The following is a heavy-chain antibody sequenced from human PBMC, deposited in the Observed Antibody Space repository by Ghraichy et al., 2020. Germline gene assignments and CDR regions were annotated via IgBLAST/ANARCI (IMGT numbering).Heavy chain of an antibody. CDR1: GGSISSYY. Sequence: SETLSLTCIVSGGSISSYYWNWIRQPPGKGLEWIGYIYYSGSTNYNPSLKSRVTISVDPSKNQFSLRLRSVTAADTAVYYCSRQLYYYDSSGYYSPNYFDYWGRGTLVTASS. D-gene: IGHD3-22*01. CDR2: IYYSGST. J-gene: IGHJ4*02. V-gene: IGHV4-59*08. CDR3: SRQLYYYDSSGYYSPNYFDY.